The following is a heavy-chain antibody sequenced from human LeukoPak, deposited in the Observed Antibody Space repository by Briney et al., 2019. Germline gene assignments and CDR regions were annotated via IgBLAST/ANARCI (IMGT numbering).Heavy chain of an antibody. CDR1: GYSSTGYY. V-gene: IGHV1-2*02. Sequence: ASVKVSCKASGYSSTGYYMHWVRQAPGQGLEWMGWVNPNSGGTNYALRFQGRVTMTRDTSISTVYMDLSRLRSDDTAVYYCAYGSGSYYNGNYFDYWGQGTLVTVSS. CDR2: VNPNSGGT. J-gene: IGHJ4*02. CDR3: AYGSGSYYNGNYFDY. D-gene: IGHD3-10*01.